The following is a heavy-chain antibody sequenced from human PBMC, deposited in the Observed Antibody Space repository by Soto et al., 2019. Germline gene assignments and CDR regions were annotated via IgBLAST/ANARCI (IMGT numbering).Heavy chain of an antibody. D-gene: IGHD2-2*01. CDR3: ARSKYRSSTSCFKTPYYYYYGMDV. CDR1: GGSISSYY. V-gene: IGHV4-59*01. Sequence: PSETLSLTCTVSGGSISSYYWSWIRQPPGKGLEWIGYIYYSGSTNYNPSLKSRVTISVDTSKNQFSLKLSSVTAADTAVYYCARSKYRSSTSCFKTPYYYYYGMDVWGQGTTVTVSS. J-gene: IGHJ6*02. CDR2: IYYSGST.